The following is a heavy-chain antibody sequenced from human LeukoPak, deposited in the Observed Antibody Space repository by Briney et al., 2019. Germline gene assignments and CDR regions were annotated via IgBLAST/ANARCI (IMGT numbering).Heavy chain of an antibody. CDR1: GFTVSSNF. D-gene: IGHD1-26*01. CDR3: ARDLYYGFDY. V-gene: IGHV3-53*01. J-gene: IGHJ4*02. CDR2: IYSGGST. Sequence: GGSLRLSCAASGFTVSSNFMSWVRQAPGKGLEWVSVIYSGGSTYYADSVKGRFTISRHNSKNTLYLQMNSLRDKDTAVYYCARDLYYGFDYWGRGTLVSVSS.